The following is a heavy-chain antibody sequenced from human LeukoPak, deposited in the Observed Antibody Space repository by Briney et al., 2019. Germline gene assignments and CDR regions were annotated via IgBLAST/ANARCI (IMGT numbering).Heavy chain of an antibody. D-gene: IGHD6-13*01. V-gene: IGHV3-64D*06. CDR1: GFTFSSYA. J-gene: IGHJ4*02. Sequence: GGSLRLCRSASGFTFSSYAMHWVRQAPGKGLEYVSAISSNGGSTYYADSVKGRFTISRDNSKNTPYLQMSSLRAEDTAVYYCVKDRILAAAGYYFDYWGQGTLVTVSS. CDR3: VKDRILAAAGYYFDY. CDR2: ISSNGGST.